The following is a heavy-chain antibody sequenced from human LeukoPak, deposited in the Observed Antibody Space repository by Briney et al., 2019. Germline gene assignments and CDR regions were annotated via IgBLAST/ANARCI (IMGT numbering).Heavy chain of an antibody. CDR2: IRYDGSNK. Sequence: GGSLRLSCAASGFTFSSYGMHWVRQAPGKGLEWVAFIRYDGSNKYYADSVKGRFTISRDNSKNTLYLHMNSLRAEDTAVYYCAKFIYSSWYYFDYWGQGTLVTVSS. J-gene: IGHJ4*02. CDR3: AKFIYSSWYYFDY. V-gene: IGHV3-30*02. D-gene: IGHD6-13*01. CDR1: GFTFSSYG.